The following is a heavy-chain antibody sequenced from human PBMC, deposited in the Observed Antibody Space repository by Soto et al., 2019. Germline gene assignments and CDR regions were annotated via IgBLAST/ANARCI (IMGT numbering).Heavy chain of an antibody. CDR2: ISYDGSNT. J-gene: IGHJ4*02. D-gene: IGHD6-19*01. V-gene: IGHV3-30*03. CDR3: ARDGEAKQWLRFFDY. Sequence: PGGSLRLSCAASGFTFTTYPMHWVRQAPGRGLENVAIISYDGSNTYYADSVKGRFTISRDNSKNTLYLQLNSLRGEDTAVYYCARDGEAKQWLRFFDYWGQGTLVTVSS. CDR1: GFTFTTYP.